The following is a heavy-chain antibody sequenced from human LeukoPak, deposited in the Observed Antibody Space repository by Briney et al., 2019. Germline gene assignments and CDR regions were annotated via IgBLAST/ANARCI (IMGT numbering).Heavy chain of an antibody. CDR2: INPSGGST. J-gene: IGHJ4*02. CDR3: TRALAGTTPDY. CDR1: GYTFTDYY. D-gene: IGHD6-19*01. V-gene: IGHV1-46*01. Sequence: ASVKVSCKASGYTFTDYYIHWVRQAPGQGLEWMGIINPSGGSTSYAQKFQGRVTMTRDTSTSTVYLELSSLRSEDTAVYYCTRALAGTTPDYWGQGTLVTVSS.